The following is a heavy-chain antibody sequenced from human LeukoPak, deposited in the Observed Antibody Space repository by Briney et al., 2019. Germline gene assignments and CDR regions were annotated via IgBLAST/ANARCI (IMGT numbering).Heavy chain of an antibody. CDR2: FDPEDCET. CDR1: GYTLTALS. V-gene: IGHV1-24*01. CDR3: ATDLEGSGSSGRYYYYGMDV. D-gene: IGHD3-10*01. Sequence: ASVKVSCKVSGYTLTALSMHWVRQAPGHGLEWMGGFDPEDCETIYAQKFQGRVTMAEDTSTDTAYMELSSLRSEDTAVYYCATDLEGSGSSGRYYYYGMDVWGKGTTVTVSS. J-gene: IGHJ6*04.